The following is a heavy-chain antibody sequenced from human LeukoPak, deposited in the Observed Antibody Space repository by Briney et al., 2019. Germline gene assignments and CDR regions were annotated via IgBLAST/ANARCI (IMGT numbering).Heavy chain of an antibody. Sequence: ASVTVSCKASGYTFTSYGISWVRQAPGQGLEWMGWISAYNGNTNYAQKLQGRVTVTTDTSTSSAYMELRSLSSDDTAVYYCARGWSSGWQDFDYWGQGTLVTVSS. CDR3: ARGWSSGWQDFDY. CDR2: ISAYNGNT. CDR1: GYTFTSYG. V-gene: IGHV1-18*01. J-gene: IGHJ4*02. D-gene: IGHD6-19*01.